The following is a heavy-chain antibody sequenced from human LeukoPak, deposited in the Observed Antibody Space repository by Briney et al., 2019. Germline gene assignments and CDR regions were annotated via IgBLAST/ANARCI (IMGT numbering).Heavy chain of an antibody. CDR1: GYTFTGYY. CDR2: INPNSGGT. CDR3: AREGIAAAGTRVNFQH. V-gene: IGHV1-2*04. Sequence: ASVKVSCKASGYTFTGYYMHWVRQAPGQGLEWMGWINPNSGGTNYARKFQGWVTMTRDTSISTAYMELSRLRSDDTAVYYCAREGIAAAGTRVNFQHWGQGTLVTVSS. D-gene: IGHD6-13*01. J-gene: IGHJ1*01.